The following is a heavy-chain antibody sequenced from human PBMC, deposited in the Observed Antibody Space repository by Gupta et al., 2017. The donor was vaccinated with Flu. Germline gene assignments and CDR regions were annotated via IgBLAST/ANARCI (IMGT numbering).Heavy chain of an antibody. CDR3: ATATPSVYYYYYGMDA. Sequence: QVQLQQWGAGLLTPSETLSLTCAVSGGSFVASYWSWIRQSPGKGLEWLGEIHHSGTTNYNPSLKGRINRSVDASKNQFSLRLTSVATADTGVYYCATATPSVYYYYYGMDAWGQGTTGTVSS. J-gene: IGHJ6*02. V-gene: IGHV4-34*01. CDR2: IHHSGTT. CDR1: GGSFVASY. D-gene: IGHD1-20*01.